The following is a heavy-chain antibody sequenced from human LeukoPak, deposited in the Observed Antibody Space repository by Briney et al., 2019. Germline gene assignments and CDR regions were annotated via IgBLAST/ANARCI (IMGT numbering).Heavy chain of an antibody. J-gene: IGHJ6*03. Sequence: PGGSLKLSCAASGITFDSSPIHWVRQASGKGLEWVGRIRSKTNNYETGYAASVEGRFLISRDDSRNMSYLHMDNLKTEDTAVYYCQAYYYYYMDVWGKGTTVTVS. CDR2: IRSKTNNYET. V-gene: IGHV3-73*01. CDR1: GITFDSSP. CDR3: QAYYYYYMDV.